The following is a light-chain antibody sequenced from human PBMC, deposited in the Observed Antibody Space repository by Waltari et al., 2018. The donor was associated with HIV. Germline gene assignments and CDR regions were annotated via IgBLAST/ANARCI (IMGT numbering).Light chain of an antibody. J-gene: IGKJ2*02. CDR3: QQYASSPWT. V-gene: IGKV3D-20*01. CDR2: DAS. CDR1: QTISNNY. Sequence: IVLTQSPATLSLSPGERVTLSCGASQTISNNYLAWYQQKPGLPPRLVIYDASNRAGGIPDRFGGSGSGTDFTLTINRLEPDDFAVYYCQQYASSPWTFGQGTKLEVK.